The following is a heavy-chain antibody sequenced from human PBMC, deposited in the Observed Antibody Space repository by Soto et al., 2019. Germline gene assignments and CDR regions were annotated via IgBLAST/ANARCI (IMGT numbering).Heavy chain of an antibody. CDR2: MFYRGSP. V-gene: IGHV4-59*01. CDR3: ARVGGAPLGAFDI. CDR1: GASISDYY. D-gene: IGHD1-26*01. Sequence: SETLSLTCTVSGASISDYYWSWIRQPPGKGLEWIGYMFYRGSPKYNPSLTGRVTVSVDPSKNQFSLKLSSVTAADTAVYYCARVGGAPLGAFDIWGQGTKVTVSS. J-gene: IGHJ3*02.